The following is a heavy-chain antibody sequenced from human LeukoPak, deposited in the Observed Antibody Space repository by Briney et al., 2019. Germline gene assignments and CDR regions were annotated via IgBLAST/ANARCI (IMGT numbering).Heavy chain of an antibody. J-gene: IGHJ5*02. Sequence: SVKVSCKASGFTFSNSAVRWVRQARGQRLEWIGWIVVGSGKTNYAQKFQERVTITREMSTGTTYMELSSLRSEDTAVYYCARDPRGITIFGVVIIKGWFDPWGQGTLVTVSS. D-gene: IGHD3-3*01. CDR2: IVVGSGKT. CDR1: GFTFSNSA. V-gene: IGHV1-58*01. CDR3: ARDPRGITIFGVVIIKGWFDP.